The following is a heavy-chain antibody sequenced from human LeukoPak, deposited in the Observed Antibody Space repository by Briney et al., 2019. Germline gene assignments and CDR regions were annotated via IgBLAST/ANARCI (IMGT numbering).Heavy chain of an antibody. Sequence: PSETLSLTCTVSGGSISSYYWSWIRQPAGKGLEWIGRIYTSGSTHYNPSLKSRVTISIITSKNQFSLKLSSVTATDTALYYCARRIAVTGSFDYWGQGTLVTVSS. J-gene: IGHJ4*02. D-gene: IGHD6-19*01. V-gene: IGHV4-4*07. CDR2: IYTSGST. CDR3: ARRIAVTGSFDY. CDR1: GGSISSYY.